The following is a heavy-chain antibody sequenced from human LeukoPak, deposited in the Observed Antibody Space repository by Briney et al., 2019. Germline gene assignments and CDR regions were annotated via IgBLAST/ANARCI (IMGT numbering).Heavy chain of an antibody. CDR1: GGSISTYY. D-gene: IGHD3-22*01. CDR3: ARARSSGYYSFVY. Sequence: SETLSLTCTVSGGSISTYYWSWIRQPPGKGLEWIGYIYYSGSTNYNPSLKSRVTISVDTSKNQFSLKLTSVTAADTAVYYCARARSSGYYSFVYWGQGTLVTVSS. V-gene: IGHV4-59*01. CDR2: IYYSGST. J-gene: IGHJ4*02.